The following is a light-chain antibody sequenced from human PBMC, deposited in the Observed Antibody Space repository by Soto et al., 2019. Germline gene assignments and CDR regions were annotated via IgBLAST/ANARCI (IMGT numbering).Light chain of an antibody. CDR3: QQYDNFPWT. CDR2: DAS. V-gene: IGKV1-33*01. CDR1: HDINKY. Sequence: DIQMTQSPSSLSASVGDGVTITCQTSHDINKYLNWYQQKPGKAPKLLMYDASNLETGVPSRFSGGGSGTYFTFTISSLQPEDSATYYCQQYDNFPWTFCQGTKVEIK. J-gene: IGKJ1*01.